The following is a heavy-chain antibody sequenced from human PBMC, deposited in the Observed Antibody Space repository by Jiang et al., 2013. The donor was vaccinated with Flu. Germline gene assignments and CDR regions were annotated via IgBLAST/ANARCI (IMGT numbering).Heavy chain of an antibody. D-gene: IGHD2-21*02. CDR3: AKGEPYCGGDCYSQGGDLFDY. CDR1: GFTFSSYG. V-gene: IGHV3-30*18. CDR2: ISYDGSNK. Sequence: RLSCAASGFTFSSYGMHWVRQAPGKGLEWVAVISYDGSNKYYADSVKGRFTISRDNSKNTLYLQMNSLRAEDTAVYYCAKGEPYCGGDCYSQGGDLFDYWGQGTLVTVSS. J-gene: IGHJ4*02.